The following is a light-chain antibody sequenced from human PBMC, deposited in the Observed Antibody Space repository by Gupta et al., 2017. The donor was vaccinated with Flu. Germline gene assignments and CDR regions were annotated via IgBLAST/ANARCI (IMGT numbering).Light chain of an antibody. CDR3: QQSDSTPST. J-gene: IGKJ2*01. Sequence: DIQMTQSPSSLSASVGDRVTITCRASQRISSYLNWYQQKPGNAPKLLIYAASSSQSGVPSRFSGSGYGTDFTLTISSLQPEDFATYYCQQSDSTPSTFGQGTKMDIK. CDR1: QRISSY. CDR2: AAS. V-gene: IGKV1-39*01.